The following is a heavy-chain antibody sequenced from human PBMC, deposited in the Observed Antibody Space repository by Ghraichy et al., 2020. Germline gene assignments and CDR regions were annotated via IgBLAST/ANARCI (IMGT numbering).Heavy chain of an antibody. CDR1: GYTFTSYD. CDR3: ARGQRVTIFGVVIITYYYYGMAV. CDR2: MNPNSGNT. V-gene: IGHV1-8*01. D-gene: IGHD3-3*01. J-gene: IGHJ6*02. Sequence: ASVKVSCKASGYTFTSYDINWVRQATGQGLEWMGWMNPNSGNTGYAQNFKGRVTMTRNTSISTAYMELSSLRSEDTAVYYCARGQRVTIFGVVIITYYYYGMAVCGQGTTVTV.